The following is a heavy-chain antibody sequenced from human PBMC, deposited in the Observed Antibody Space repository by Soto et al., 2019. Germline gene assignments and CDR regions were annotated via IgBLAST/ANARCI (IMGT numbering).Heavy chain of an antibody. CDR2: ISYDGNDK. CDR3: GRDISIYSSGWYSSVFDV. J-gene: IGHJ3*01. V-gene: IGHV3-30*03. CDR1: GFTFSNHG. D-gene: IGHD6-19*01. Sequence: QVALVESGGGVAQPGKSLTLSCAASGFTFSNHGMHWVRQAPGKGLEWVAVISYDGNDKYYADSVKGRFTISRDKCRNPLHLQMYSLRPEDTALSLGGRDISIYSSGWYSSVFDVWGQGTKVAVSS.